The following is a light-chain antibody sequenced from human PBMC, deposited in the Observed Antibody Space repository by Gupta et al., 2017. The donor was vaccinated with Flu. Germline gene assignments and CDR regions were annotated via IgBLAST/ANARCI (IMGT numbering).Light chain of an antibody. Sequence: QSALTQPRSVSGSPVQSVAISCTGTSSDVRAYDSDYCYHQHPGQSLKLIIYDVNMRPSGVPDRFTGSNSGNTASLTISGLEAEDESDYHCHSNGDSWFFGGGTRLTVL. CDR1: SSDVRAYDS. CDR2: DVN. V-gene: IGLV2-11*01. J-gene: IGLJ3*02. CDR3: HSNGDSWF.